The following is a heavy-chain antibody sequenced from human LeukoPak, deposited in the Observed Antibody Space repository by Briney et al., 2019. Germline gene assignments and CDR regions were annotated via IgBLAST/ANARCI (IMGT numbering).Heavy chain of an antibody. CDR3: ARPRTYGDGDAFDM. Sequence: GGSLRLSCAASGFTFSSYSMHWVRQAPGKGLEWVAVIWYDGSKKNYADSVKGRFTISRDKSKNTLYLEMNSLRAEDTAVYYCARPRTYGDGDAFDMWGQGTMVTVSS. J-gene: IGHJ3*02. CDR1: GFTFSSYS. D-gene: IGHD4-17*01. CDR2: IWYDGSKK. V-gene: IGHV3-33*01.